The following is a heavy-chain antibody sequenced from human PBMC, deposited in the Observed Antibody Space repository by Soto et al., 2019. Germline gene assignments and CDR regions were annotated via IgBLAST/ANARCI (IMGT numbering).Heavy chain of an antibody. V-gene: IGHV3-23*01. CDR2: LSGSGTST. CDR3: AKATTNGGWFNPFDS. Sequence: VSVRLSCAASGFSFVNYAMNWVRQAPGKGLEWVSGLSGSGTSTYYADSVKGRFTISRDNSRDTLFLQMNSLTADDTAVYYCAKATTNGGWFNPFDSWGQGALVTVSS. D-gene: IGHD1-7*01. J-gene: IGHJ4*02. CDR1: GFSFVNYA.